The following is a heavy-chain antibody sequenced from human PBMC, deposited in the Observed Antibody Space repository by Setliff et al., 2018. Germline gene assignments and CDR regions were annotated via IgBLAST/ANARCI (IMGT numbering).Heavy chain of an antibody. D-gene: IGHD4-17*01. CDR1: GYSISSGYY. V-gene: IGHV4-38-2*02. CDR3: ARDWRDYGAMGY. Sequence: PSETLSLTCTVSGYSISSGYYWGWVRQPPGKGLEWLGTLSDSGSTYYNPSFKGRVTISEHSSQTQFFLELSSVTAADTAVYYCARDWRDYGAMGYWGQGTLVTVSS. CDR2: LSDSGST. J-gene: IGHJ4*02.